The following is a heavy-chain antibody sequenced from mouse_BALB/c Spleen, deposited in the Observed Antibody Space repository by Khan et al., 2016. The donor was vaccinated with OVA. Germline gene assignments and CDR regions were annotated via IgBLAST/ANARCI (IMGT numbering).Heavy chain of an antibody. CDR1: GYTFTSYY. J-gene: IGHJ3*01. V-gene: IGHV1S56*01. Sequence: QVQLQQPGPELVKPRASVRISCKASGYTFTSYYIHWVKQRPGQGLEWIGWIYPGNVNTEYNERFTGKATLTADKSSNTAYMQLSSLTSEDSAVYFCARAGYGSFAYWGQGTLVTVSA. CDR2: IYPGNVNT. D-gene: IGHD2-10*02. CDR3: ARAGYGSFAY.